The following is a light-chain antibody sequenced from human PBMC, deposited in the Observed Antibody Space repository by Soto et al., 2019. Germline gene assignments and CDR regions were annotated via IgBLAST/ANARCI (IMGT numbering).Light chain of an antibody. Sequence: DIQMTQSPSSLSASVGDRVTITCRAGQTVTDYLNLYQHKPGKAPKLLIYSASTFQTGVPSRFSGSGSGTDFTLTITSLQPEAFGTYYCHQTYSTPQRFGQGTKVDIK. J-gene: IGKJ1*01. CDR2: SAS. CDR3: HQTYSTPQR. V-gene: IGKV1-39*01. CDR1: QTVTDY.